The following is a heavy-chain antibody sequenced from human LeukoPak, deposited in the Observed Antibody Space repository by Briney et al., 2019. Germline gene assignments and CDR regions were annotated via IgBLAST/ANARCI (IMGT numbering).Heavy chain of an antibody. D-gene: IGHD6-19*01. V-gene: IGHV6-1*01. CDR1: GESVSSKNGA. CDR3: ARDVGTSGWHTFDY. Sequence: SQTLSLTCAISGESVSSKNGAWNWIRPSPSRGLEWLGRTYYRSKWYTDYAVSMNGRITINPDTSRNQFSLQLNSVTPDDTAVYYCARDVGTSGWHTFDYWGQGTLVTASS. CDR2: TYYRSKWYT. J-gene: IGHJ4*02.